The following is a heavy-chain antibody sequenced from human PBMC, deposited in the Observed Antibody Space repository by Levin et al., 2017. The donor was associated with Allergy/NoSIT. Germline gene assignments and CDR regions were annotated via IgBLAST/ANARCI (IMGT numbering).Heavy chain of an antibody. Sequence: SGGSLRLSCAASGFTFSSYAMHWVRQAPGKGLEWVAIISYDGSNKYYADSVKGRFTSSRDNSKNTLYLQMNSLRAEDTAVYYCARGGSGSYYYYYYYMDVWGKGTTVTVSS. D-gene: IGHD3-10*01. CDR3: ARGGSGSYYYYYYYMDV. CDR2: ISYDGSNK. CDR1: GFTFSSYA. V-gene: IGHV3-30*04. J-gene: IGHJ6*03.